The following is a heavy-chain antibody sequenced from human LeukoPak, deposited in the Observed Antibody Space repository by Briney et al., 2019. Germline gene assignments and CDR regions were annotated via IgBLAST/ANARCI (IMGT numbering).Heavy chain of an antibody. J-gene: IGHJ5*02. V-gene: IGHV3-9*03. Sequence: GGSLRLSCAASGFTFDDYAMHWVRQAPGRGLEWVSGISWNSGSIGYADSVKGRFTISRDNAKNSLYLQMNSLRAEDMALYYCAKDSSGWGASGWFDPWGQGTLVTVSS. D-gene: IGHD6-19*01. CDR3: AKDSSGWGASGWFDP. CDR1: GFTFDDYA. CDR2: ISWNSGSI.